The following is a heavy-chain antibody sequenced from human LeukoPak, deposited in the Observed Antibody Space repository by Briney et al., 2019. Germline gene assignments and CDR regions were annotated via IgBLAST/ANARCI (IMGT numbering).Heavy chain of an antibody. CDR2: IIPIYNKP. J-gene: IGHJ4*02. D-gene: IGHD1-26*01. V-gene: IGHV1-69*13. CDR3: AREVWELTYFES. Sequence: SVKVSCKASGSTFRTSALTWLRQAPGQGLEWMGEIIPIYNKPKYAQNFQGRVTIIADETTSTVYMELSGLRPDDTAVYFCAREVWELTYFESWGQGTLVVVSS. CDR1: GSTFRTSA.